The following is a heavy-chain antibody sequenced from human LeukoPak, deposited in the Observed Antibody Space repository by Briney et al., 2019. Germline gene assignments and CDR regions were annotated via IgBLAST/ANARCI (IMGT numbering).Heavy chain of an antibody. V-gene: IGHV4-59*01. Sequence: SETLSLTCTVSGGSISSYYWSWIRQPPGKGLEWIGYIYYSGSTNYNPSLKSRVTISVDTSKNQFSLKLSSVTAADTAVYYCARVPSDYWGQGTLVTVSS. CDR2: IYYSGST. CDR3: ARVPSDY. CDR1: GGSISSYY. J-gene: IGHJ4*02.